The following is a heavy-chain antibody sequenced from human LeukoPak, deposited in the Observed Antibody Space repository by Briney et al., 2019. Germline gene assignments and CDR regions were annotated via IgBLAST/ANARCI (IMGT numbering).Heavy chain of an antibody. V-gene: IGHV4-4*07. J-gene: IGHJ5*02. D-gene: IGHD3-10*01. CDR3: ARSYTMVRGVSWFDP. Sequence: SETLSLTCTVSGGSISSYYWSWIRQPAGKGLEWIGRIYTSGSTNYNPSLKSRVTMSVDTSKNQFSLKLSSVTAADTAVYYCARSYTMVRGVSWFDPWGQGNLVTVSS. CDR2: IYTSGST. CDR1: GGSISSYY.